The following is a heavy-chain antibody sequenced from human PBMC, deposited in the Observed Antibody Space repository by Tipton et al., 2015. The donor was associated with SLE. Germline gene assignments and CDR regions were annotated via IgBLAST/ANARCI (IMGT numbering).Heavy chain of an antibody. Sequence: TLSLTCTVSGGSISSYYWSWFRQPAGKGLEWIGRSYTSGSTNYNPSRKSRVTMSVDTSKNQFSLKLSSVTAADTAVYYCARTALIAARPSYFDYWGQGTLVTVSS. J-gene: IGHJ4*02. CDR1: GGSISSYY. CDR2: SYTSGST. V-gene: IGHV4-4*07. CDR3: ARTALIAARPSYFDY. D-gene: IGHD6-6*01.